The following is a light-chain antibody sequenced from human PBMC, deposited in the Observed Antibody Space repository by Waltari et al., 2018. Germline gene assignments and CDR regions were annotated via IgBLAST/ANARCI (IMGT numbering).Light chain of an antibody. V-gene: IGKV3-11*01. J-gene: IGKJ2*01. CDR1: QSIDSS. CDR2: NAS. CDR3: QQRSTWPPSVT. Sequence: EIVLTQSPATLSLSPGERATVSCRASQSIDSSLGWYQHKPGQPPRPLIYNASIRDTGIPARFSGSGSGTDFTLTITSLEPEEFAVYYCQQRSTWPPSVTFGQGTKLEI.